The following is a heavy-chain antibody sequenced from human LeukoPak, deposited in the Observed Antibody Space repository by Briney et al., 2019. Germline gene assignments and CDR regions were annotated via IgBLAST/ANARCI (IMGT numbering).Heavy chain of an antibody. V-gene: IGHV1-2*06. CDR2: INPNSGGT. J-gene: IGHJ3*02. CDR3: ARVHRVRTSAGNAFDI. Sequence: AASVKVSCKASGYTFTGYYMHWVRQASGQGLEWMGRINPNSGGTNYAQKFQGRVTMTRDTSISTAYMELSRLRSDDTAVYYCARVHRVRTSAGNAFDIWGQGTMVTVSS. CDR1: GYTFTGYY. D-gene: IGHD1-1*01.